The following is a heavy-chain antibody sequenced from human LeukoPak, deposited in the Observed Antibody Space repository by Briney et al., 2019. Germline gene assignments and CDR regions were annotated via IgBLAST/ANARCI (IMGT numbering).Heavy chain of an antibody. CDR3: ARVQGYYYDSSGYSKARFDP. CDR2: ISAYNGNT. J-gene: IGHJ5*02. CDR1: GYTFTNHD. Sequence: ASVKVSCKASGYTFTNHDMHWVRQAPGQRLEWMGWISAYNGNTNYAQKLQGRVTMTTDTSTSTAYMELRSLRSDDTAVYYCARVQGYYYDSSGYSKARFDPWGQGTLVTVSS. D-gene: IGHD3-22*01. V-gene: IGHV1-18*01.